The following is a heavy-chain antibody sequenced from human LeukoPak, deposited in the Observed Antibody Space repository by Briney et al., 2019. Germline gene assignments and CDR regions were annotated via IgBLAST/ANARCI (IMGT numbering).Heavy chain of an antibody. V-gene: IGHV3-74*01. J-gene: IGHJ4*02. CDR3: ARARDGYPIGYFDY. Sequence: GGSLRLSCAASGFTFSSYWMHWVRQAPGKGLVWVSRINSDGSSTSYADSVKGRFTISRDNAKNSLYLQMNSLRAEDTAVYYCARARDGYPIGYFDYWGQGTLVTVSS. CDR1: GFTFSSYW. D-gene: IGHD5-24*01. CDR2: INSDGSST.